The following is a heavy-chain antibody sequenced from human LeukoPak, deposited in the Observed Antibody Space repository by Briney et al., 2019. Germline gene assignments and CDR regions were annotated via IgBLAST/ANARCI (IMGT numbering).Heavy chain of an antibody. J-gene: IGHJ4*02. Sequence: GGSLRLSCAASGFIVSSNYMSWVRQAPGKGLEWVSVIYSGGSTYYADSVKGRFTISRDNSKNTLYLQMNSLRAEDTAMYYCARGGTNDFWKDSWGQGTLVTVSS. CDR3: ARGGTNDFWKDS. CDR1: GFIVSSNY. V-gene: IGHV3-53*01. D-gene: IGHD3/OR15-3a*01. CDR2: IYSGGST.